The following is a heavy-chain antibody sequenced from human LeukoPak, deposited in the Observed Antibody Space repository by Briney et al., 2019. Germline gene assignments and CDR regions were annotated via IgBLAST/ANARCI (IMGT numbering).Heavy chain of an antibody. Sequence: ASVKVSCKASGYTFTGYYMHWVRQAPGQGLEWMGWINPNSGGTNYAQKFQGRVTMTRDTSISTAYMELSRLRSDDTAVYYCARANHYDSSGYGTGDYWGQGTLVTVSS. V-gene: IGHV1-2*02. CDR3: ARANHYDSSGYGTGDY. J-gene: IGHJ4*02. CDR1: GYTFTGYY. CDR2: INPNSGGT. D-gene: IGHD3-22*01.